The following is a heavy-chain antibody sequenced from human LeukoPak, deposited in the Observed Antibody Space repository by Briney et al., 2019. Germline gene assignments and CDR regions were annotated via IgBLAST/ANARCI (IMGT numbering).Heavy chain of an antibody. CDR1: GGSISSGGYY. J-gene: IGHJ5*02. CDR3: ARVITGTTDWFDP. CDR2: IYYSGST. V-gene: IGHV4-31*03. D-gene: IGHD1-7*01. Sequence: SETLSLTCTVSGGSISSGGYYWSWIRQHPGKGLEWIGYIYYSGSTYYNPSLKSRVTISVDTSKNQFSLKLSSVTAADTAVYYCARVITGTTDWFDPWGQGTLVTVSS.